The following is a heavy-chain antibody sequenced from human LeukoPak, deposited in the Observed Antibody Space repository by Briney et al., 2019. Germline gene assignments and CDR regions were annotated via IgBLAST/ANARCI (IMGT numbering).Heavy chain of an antibody. CDR1: GFTFSSHA. J-gene: IGHJ4*02. CDR3: AKVLSLRSHFFDY. Sequence: GGSLRLSCAASGFTFSSHAMTWFRQGPGKGLEWVSAISGSVGSTYYAHSVKGRFTISRDNSKNTLYLQMNSLRAEDTAVYYCAKVLSLRSHFFDYWGQGTLVTVSS. V-gene: IGHV3-23*01. CDR2: ISGSVGST. D-gene: IGHD4-17*01.